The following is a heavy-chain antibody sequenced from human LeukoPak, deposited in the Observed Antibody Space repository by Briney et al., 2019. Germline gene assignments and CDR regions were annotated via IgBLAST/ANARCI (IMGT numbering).Heavy chain of an antibody. CDR2: TYYRSKWYN. CDR1: GDSVSSNSAA. Sequence: SQTLSLTCAISGDSVSSNSAAWNWIRQSPSRGLEWLGRTYYRSKWYNDYAVSVKSRITINPDTSKNQFSLQLNSVTPEDTAVYYCARDSGYGRMVRGEGSNWFDPWGKGTTVTISS. V-gene: IGHV6-1*01. D-gene: IGHD3-10*01. J-gene: IGHJ5*01. CDR3: ARDSGYGRMVRGEGSNWFDP.